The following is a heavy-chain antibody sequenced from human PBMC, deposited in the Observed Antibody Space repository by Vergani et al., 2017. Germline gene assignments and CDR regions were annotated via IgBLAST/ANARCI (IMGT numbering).Heavy chain of an antibody. CDR2: IGTAGDT. V-gene: IGHV3-13*01. Sequence: EVQLVESGGGLVQPGGSLRLSCAASGFTFSSYDMHWVRQATGKGLEWVSAIGTAGDTYYPGSVKGRFTISRENAKNSLYLQMNSLRAGDTAVYYCARHSMVRRGTAVDIWGQGTMVTVSS. J-gene: IGHJ3*02. D-gene: IGHD3-10*01. CDR3: ARHSMVRRGTAVDI. CDR1: GFTFSSYD.